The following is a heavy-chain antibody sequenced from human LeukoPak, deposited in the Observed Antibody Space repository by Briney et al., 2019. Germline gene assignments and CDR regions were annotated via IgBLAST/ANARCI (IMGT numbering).Heavy chain of an antibody. J-gene: IGHJ4*02. CDR3: APLSTPSGEFDY. CDR2: ISGSGGST. CDR1: GFTFSNQG. V-gene: IGHV3-23*01. Sequence: GGSLRLSCAASGFTFSNQGMSWVRQAPGKGLEWVSSISGSGGSTYYADSVKGRFTISRDNSKNTLYLQMNTLRAEDTAVYYCAPLSTPSGEFDYWGQGTLVTVSS.